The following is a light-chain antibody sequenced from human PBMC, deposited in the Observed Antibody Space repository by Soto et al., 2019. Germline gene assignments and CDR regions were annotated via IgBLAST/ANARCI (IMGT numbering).Light chain of an antibody. J-gene: IGLJ1*01. Sequence: SVLTQPPSASGSPGQSVTISCTGTSSDVGGYNYVSWYQQHPGQAPKLMIYEVSKRPSGVPDRFSGSKSGNTASLTVSGLQAEDEADYYCSSYGGSNNYVFGTGTKVTVL. V-gene: IGLV2-8*01. CDR2: EVS. CDR1: SSDVGGYNY. CDR3: SSYGGSNNYV.